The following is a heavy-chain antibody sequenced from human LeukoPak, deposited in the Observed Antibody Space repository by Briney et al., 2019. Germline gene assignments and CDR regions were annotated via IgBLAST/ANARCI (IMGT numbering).Heavy chain of an antibody. Sequence: SETLSLTCTVSGGSISSYYWSWIRQPPGKGLEWIGYIYYSGSTNYNPSLKSRVTISVDTSKNQFSLKLSSVTAADTAVYYYANMYATGDAAFDIWGQGTMVTVSS. CDR1: GGSISSYY. J-gene: IGHJ3*02. D-gene: IGHD2-8*01. V-gene: IGHV4-59*01. CDR2: IYYSGST. CDR3: ANMYATGDAAFDI.